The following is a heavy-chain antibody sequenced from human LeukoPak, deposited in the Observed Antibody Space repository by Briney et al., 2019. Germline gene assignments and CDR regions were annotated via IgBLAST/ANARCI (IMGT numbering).Heavy chain of an antibody. CDR3: ARDCRYFDWSSLRNWFDP. CDR2: INPSGGST. V-gene: IGHV1-46*01. J-gene: IGHJ5*02. Sequence: ASVKVSCTASGYTFTSYYMHWVRQAPGQGLEWMGIINPSGGSTSYAQKFQGRVTMTRDMSTSTDYMELSSLRSEDTAVYYCARDCRYFDWSSLRNWFDPWGQGTLVTVSS. D-gene: IGHD3-9*01. CDR1: GYTFTSYY.